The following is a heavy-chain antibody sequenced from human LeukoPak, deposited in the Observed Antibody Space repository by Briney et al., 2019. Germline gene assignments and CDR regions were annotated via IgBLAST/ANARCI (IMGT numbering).Heavy chain of an antibody. CDR3: ARASLPYSSSSWFDP. V-gene: IGHV1-2*02. D-gene: IGHD6-6*01. J-gene: IGHJ5*02. CDR2: INPNSGGT. Sequence: ASVKVSCKASGGTFSSYAISWVRQAPGQGLEWMGWINPNSGGTNYAQKFQGRVTMTRDTSISTAYMELSRLRSDDTAVYYCARASLPYSSSSWFDPWGQGTLVTVSS. CDR1: GGTFSSYA.